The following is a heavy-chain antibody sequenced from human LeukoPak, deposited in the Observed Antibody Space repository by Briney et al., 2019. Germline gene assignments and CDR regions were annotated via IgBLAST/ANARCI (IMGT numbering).Heavy chain of an antibody. CDR1: GYTFTGYY. V-gene: IGHV1-2*02. CDR3: ASFRARSYYDSSGLDY. J-gene: IGHJ4*02. Sequence: GASVKVSCKASGYTFTGYYMHWVRQAPGQGLEWMGWINPNSGGTNYVQKFQGRVTMTRDTSISTAYMELSRLRSDDTAVYYCASFRARSYYDSSGLDYWGQGTLVTVSS. CDR2: INPNSGGT. D-gene: IGHD3-22*01.